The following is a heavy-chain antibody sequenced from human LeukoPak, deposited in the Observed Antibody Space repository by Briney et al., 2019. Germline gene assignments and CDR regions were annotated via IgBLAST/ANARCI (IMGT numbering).Heavy chain of an antibody. Sequence: GSLRLSRAASGFSFSNYGMHWVRQAPGKGLEWVAFIRYDESNRFFADSVKGRFTISRDSSKKQLYLQMNSLRAEDTAVYYCAKSDAGNPDYWGQGTLVTVSS. D-gene: IGHD4-23*01. V-gene: IGHV3-30*02. CDR3: AKSDAGNPDY. CDR1: GFSFSNYG. CDR2: IRYDESNR. J-gene: IGHJ4*02.